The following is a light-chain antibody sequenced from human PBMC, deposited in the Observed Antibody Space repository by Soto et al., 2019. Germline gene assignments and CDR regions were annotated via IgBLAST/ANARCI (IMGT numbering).Light chain of an antibody. Sequence: IQVTQSPSSLSASGGDRVTITCPSSQDISSHLAWYQQKPGKAPKLLIYAASTLQSGVPSRFSGSGSGTDLTLSISRLQPEDFATYYCQQLNSYSLTFGGGTKV. CDR3: QQLNSYSLT. V-gene: IGKV1-9*01. CDR2: AAS. J-gene: IGKJ4*01. CDR1: QDISSH.